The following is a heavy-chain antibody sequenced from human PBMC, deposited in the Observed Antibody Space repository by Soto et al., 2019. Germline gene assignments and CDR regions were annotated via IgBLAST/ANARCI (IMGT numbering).Heavy chain of an antibody. J-gene: IGHJ4*02. CDR3: ARERRDTAIPTLTAY. D-gene: IGHD5-18*01. CDR2: ISAYNGNT. CDR1: GYTFTSYG. V-gene: IGHV1-18*04. Sequence: GASVKVSCKASGYTFTSYGISWVRQAPGQGLEWMGWISAYNGNTNYAQKLQGRVTMTTDTSTSTAYMELRSLRSDDTAVYYCARERRDTAIPTLTAYWGQGTLVTGS.